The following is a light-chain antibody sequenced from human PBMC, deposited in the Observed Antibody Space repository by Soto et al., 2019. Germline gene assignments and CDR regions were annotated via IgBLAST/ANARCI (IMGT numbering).Light chain of an antibody. Sequence: DIKMTQSPSSLSASVGARVTITCRASQSISSYLNWYQQKPGKAPKLLIYAASSLQSGVPSRFSGSGSGTDFTLTISSLQPEDFATYYCQQSYSTPITFGQGTRLEIK. V-gene: IGKV1-39*01. CDR3: QQSYSTPIT. J-gene: IGKJ5*01. CDR2: AAS. CDR1: QSISSY.